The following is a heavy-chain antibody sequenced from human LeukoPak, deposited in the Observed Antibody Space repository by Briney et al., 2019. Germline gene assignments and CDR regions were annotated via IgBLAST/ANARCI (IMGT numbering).Heavy chain of an antibody. Sequence: GASVKVSCKASGYTFTSYAMHWVRQAPGQRLEWMGWINAGNGNTKYSQKFQGRVTITRDTSASTAYMELSSLRSEDTAVYYCAGDVLINDYDFWSGYFNYYYYYYGMDVWGQGTTVTVSS. CDR3: AGDVLINDYDFWSGYFNYYYYYYGMDV. J-gene: IGHJ6*02. V-gene: IGHV1-3*01. CDR2: INAGNGNT. CDR1: GYTFTSYA. D-gene: IGHD3-3*01.